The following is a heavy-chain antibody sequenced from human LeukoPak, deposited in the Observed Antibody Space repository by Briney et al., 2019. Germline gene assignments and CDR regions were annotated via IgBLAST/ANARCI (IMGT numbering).Heavy chain of an antibody. CDR1: GFTFSSYG. CDR2: IWYDGSNK. Sequence: GRSLRLSCAASGFTFSSYGMHWVRQAPGNGLEWVAVIWYDGSNKYYADSVKGRFTISRDNSKNTLYLQMNSLRAEDTAVYYCAKSQYQLSLGAFDIWGQGTMVTVSS. J-gene: IGHJ3*02. CDR3: AKSQYQLSLGAFDI. V-gene: IGHV3-33*06. D-gene: IGHD2-2*01.